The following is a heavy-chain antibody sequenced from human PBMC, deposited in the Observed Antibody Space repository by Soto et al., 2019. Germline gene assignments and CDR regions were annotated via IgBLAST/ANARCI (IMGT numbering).Heavy chain of an antibody. Sequence: GASVKVSCKDSGYTFTSYAMHWVRQAPGQRREWMRWINAGNGNTKYSQKFQSRVTITRDTSASTAYMELSNLRSEDTAVYYCARAYYYDSSGPRDYWGQGTLVTVSS. CDR3: ARAYYYDSSGPRDY. CDR2: INAGNGNT. V-gene: IGHV1-3*01. D-gene: IGHD3-22*01. J-gene: IGHJ4*02. CDR1: GYTFTSYA.